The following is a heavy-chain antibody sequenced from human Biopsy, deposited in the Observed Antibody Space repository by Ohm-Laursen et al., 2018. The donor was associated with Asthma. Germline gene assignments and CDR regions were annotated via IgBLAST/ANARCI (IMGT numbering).Heavy chain of an antibody. CDR2: IKLDGGVT. CDR1: GFTFGTYD. J-gene: IGHJ4*02. CDR3: ARGDSSGWSHYYFDY. D-gene: IGHD6-19*01. V-gene: IGHV3-7*05. Sequence: SLRLSCSASGFTFGTYDMTWVRQAAGKGLEWVANIKLDGGVTKYVDSVRGRFTISRDNAKNSLYLQMNSLRAEDTAVYYCARGDSSGWSHYYFDYWGQGTLVTVSS.